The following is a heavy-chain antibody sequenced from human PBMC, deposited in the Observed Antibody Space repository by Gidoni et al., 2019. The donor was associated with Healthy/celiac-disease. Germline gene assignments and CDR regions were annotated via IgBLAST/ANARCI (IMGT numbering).Heavy chain of an antibody. CDR3: AREGVYCSGGSCYRYFDY. CDR1: GFTFSSYS. V-gene: IGHV3-21*01. Sequence: EVQLVESGGGLVKPGGSLRLSCAASGFTFSSYSMNWVRQAPGKGLEWVSSISSSSSYIYYADSVKGRFTISRDNAKNSLYLQMNSLRAEDTAVYYCAREGVYCSGGSCYRYFDYWGQGTLVTVSS. D-gene: IGHD2-15*01. J-gene: IGHJ4*02. CDR2: ISSSSSYI.